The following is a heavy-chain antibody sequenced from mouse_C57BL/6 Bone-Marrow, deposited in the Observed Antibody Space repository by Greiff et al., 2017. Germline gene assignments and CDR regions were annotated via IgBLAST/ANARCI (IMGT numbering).Heavy chain of an antibody. J-gene: IGHJ3*01. CDR1: GYTFTSYW. CDR3: ARGYYGSSWFAY. CDR2: IDPSDSYT. V-gene: IGHV1-59*01. D-gene: IGHD1-1*01. Sequence: QVQLQQPGAELVRPGTSVKLSCKASGYTFTSYWMHWVKQRPGQGLEWIGVIDPSDSYTNYNQKFKGKATLTVDTSSSTAYMQLSSLTSEDSAVYYGARGYYGSSWFAYWGQGTLVTVSA.